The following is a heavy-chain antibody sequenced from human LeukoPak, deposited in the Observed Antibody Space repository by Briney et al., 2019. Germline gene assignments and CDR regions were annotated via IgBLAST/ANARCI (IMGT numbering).Heavy chain of an antibody. CDR1: GFTVSSNY. Sequence: GGSLRLSCAASGFTVSSNYMSWVRQAPGKGLEWLSVIYSGGSTYYADSVKGRFTISRDNSKNTLYLQMNSLRAEDTAVYYCARDSWELRRYDYWGQGTLVTVSS. J-gene: IGHJ4*02. CDR2: IYSGGST. V-gene: IGHV3-66*01. D-gene: IGHD1-26*01. CDR3: ARDSWELRRYDY.